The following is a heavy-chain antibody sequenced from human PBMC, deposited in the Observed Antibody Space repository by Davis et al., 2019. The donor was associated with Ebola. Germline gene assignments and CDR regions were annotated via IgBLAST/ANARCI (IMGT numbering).Heavy chain of an antibody. CDR2: INPHNGNT. J-gene: IGHJ5*02. CDR3: ARGNWENWFDP. D-gene: IGHD7-27*01. V-gene: IGHV1-18*01. Sequence: ASVKVSCKASGYTFTSYGISWVRQAPGQGLEWMGWINPHNGNTNYAQNVQGRVIMTSDTATTTAYMEVGSLRSDDTAVYYCARGNWENWFDPWGQGTLVTVSS. CDR1: GYTFTSYG.